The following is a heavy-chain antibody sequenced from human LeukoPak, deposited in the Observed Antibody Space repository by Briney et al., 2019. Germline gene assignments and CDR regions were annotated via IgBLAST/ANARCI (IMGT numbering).Heavy chain of an antibody. Sequence: PGGSLRLSCAASGFTFSKYWLHWLRQAPGKGLVWVSRINPDDKSASYADSVKGRFTIARDDARKTLYLQMNSLRAEDTAVYYCARAPPTSRYSSGWYVFQHWGQGTLVTVSS. CDR2: INPDDKSA. D-gene: IGHD6-19*01. V-gene: IGHV3-74*01. CDR3: ARAPPTSRYSSGWYVFQH. J-gene: IGHJ1*01. CDR1: GFTFSKYW.